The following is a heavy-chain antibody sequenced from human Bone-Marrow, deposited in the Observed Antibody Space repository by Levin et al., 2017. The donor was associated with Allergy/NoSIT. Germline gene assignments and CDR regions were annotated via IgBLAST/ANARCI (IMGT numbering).Heavy chain of an antibody. D-gene: IGHD1-1*01. CDR2: IYTTGST. V-gene: IGHV4-61*02. CDR1: GGSISSGRYY. CDR3: ARDRMESLYYDSMDG. Sequence: SCSVSGGSISSGRYYFTWVRQSAGKGLEWIGRIYTTGSTNYNPSLESRVTISRDTFKKEVYLTLTSVTAADTAGEYCARDRMESLYYDSMDGWGRGTTVIVSS. J-gene: IGHJ6*03.